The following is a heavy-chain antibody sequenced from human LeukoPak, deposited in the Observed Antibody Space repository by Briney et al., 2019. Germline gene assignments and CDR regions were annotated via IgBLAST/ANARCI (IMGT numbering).Heavy chain of an antibody. D-gene: IGHD3-22*01. CDR3: ARVYYDSTNYYYVLS. CDR1: VGSITSGSYY. V-gene: IGHV4-61*02. CDR2: IYASASGST. J-gene: IGHJ4*02. Sequence: SETLSLTCRVSVGSITSGSYYWSWIRQTAGKGLEWIGRIYASASGSTNYNPSLKARVTVSLDPAKSQFSLKLTSVPAADPAVYYCARVYYDSTNYYYVLSWGQGTLVTVSS.